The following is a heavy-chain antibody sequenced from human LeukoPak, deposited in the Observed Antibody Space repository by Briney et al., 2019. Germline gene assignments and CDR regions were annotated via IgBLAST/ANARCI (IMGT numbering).Heavy chain of an antibody. D-gene: IGHD6-19*01. V-gene: IGHV1-24*01. CDR1: GYTLTELS. J-gene: IGHJ6*03. CDR3: ARAAYSSGWGLFYYYYYMDV. CDR2: FDPEDGET. Sequence: ASVKVSCKVSGYTLTELSMHWVRQAPGKGLEWMGGFDPEDGETIYAQKFQGRVTMTEDTSTDTAYMELSSLRSEDTAVYYCARAAYSSGWGLFYYYYYMDVWGKGTTVTISS.